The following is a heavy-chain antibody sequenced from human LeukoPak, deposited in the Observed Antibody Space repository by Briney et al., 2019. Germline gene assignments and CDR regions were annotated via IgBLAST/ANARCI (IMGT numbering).Heavy chain of an antibody. CDR1: GFTFNSYA. V-gene: IGHV3-23*01. CDR3: ERVVPCDFWGLDF. J-gene: IGHJ6*02. CDR2: ISGSGGST. D-gene: IGHD2-2*01. Sequence: PGGSLRLSCAASGFTFNSYAMSWVRQAPGKGLEWVSAISGSGGSTYYADSVKGRFTISRDNSKNTLYLQMNSLRAEDPAVYYCERVVPCDFWGLDFWGQGTTVTVSS.